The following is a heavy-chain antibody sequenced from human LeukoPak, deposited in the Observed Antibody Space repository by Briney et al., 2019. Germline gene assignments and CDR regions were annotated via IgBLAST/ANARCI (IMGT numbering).Heavy chain of an antibody. CDR2: IRGSGGGS. Sequence: PGGSQRLSCAASGFTFSSYAMNWVRQAPGKGLEWVSVIRGSGGGSYYGDSVKGRFTIARDNSKNTLYLQMNSLRVEDTAVYYCAKDDGSGWYQIDYWGQGTLVTVSS. D-gene: IGHD6-19*01. CDR1: GFTFSSYA. J-gene: IGHJ4*02. V-gene: IGHV3-23*01. CDR3: AKDDGSGWYQIDY.